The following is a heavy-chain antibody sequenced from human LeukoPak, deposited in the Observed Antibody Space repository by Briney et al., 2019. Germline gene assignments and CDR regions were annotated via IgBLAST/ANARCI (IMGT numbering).Heavy chain of an antibody. CDR1: GGTFSSYA. J-gene: IGHJ4*02. V-gene: IGHV1-69*05. Sequence: GASVKVSCKASGGTFSSYAISWVRQAPGQGLEWMGGIIPIFGTANYAQKFQGRVTMTTDTSTSTAYMELRSLRSDDTAVYYCARVRPVVWIDIDYWGQGTLVTVSS. CDR3: ARVRPVVWIDIDY. CDR2: IIPIFGTA. D-gene: IGHD2-2*01.